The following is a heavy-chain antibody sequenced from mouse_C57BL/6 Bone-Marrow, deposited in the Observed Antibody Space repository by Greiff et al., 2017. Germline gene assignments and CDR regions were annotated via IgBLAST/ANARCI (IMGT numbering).Heavy chain of an antibody. CDR1: GYSFSSSR. CDR2: IYPGDGDT. J-gene: IGHJ3*01. CDR3: ARPFFAY. Sequence: VQLQQSGPELVKPGASVKISCKASGYSFSSSRMNWVKQRPGKGLEWIGRIYPGDGDTNYNGKFKGKATLTADKSSSTAYMQLSSLTSEDSAVYFCARPFFAYWGQGTLVTVSA. V-gene: IGHV1-82*01.